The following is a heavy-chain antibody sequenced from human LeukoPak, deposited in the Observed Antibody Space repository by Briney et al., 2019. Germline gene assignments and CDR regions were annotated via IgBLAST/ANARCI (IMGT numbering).Heavy chain of an antibody. CDR2: VIPIFGTA. D-gene: IGHD2-2*01. CDR1: GSTLSRDG. V-gene: IGHV1-69*05. Sequence: SVKLSSKKSGSTLSRDGMNWSGQAAGQGIEWMGGVIPIFGTANYAQKFQGRVTITTDESTSTAYMELSSLRSEDTAVYYCARDVVPAADSHVPNPYAVGWFDPWGQGTLVTVSS. J-gene: IGHJ5*02. CDR3: ARDVVPAADSHVPNPYAVGWFDP.